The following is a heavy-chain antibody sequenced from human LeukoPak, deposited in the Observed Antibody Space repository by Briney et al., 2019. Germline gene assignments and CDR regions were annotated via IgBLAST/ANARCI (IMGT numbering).Heavy chain of an antibody. CDR3: ARYDWELSHVFDP. V-gene: IGHV3-66*01. J-gene: IGHJ5*02. D-gene: IGHD3-16*02. CDR1: GFTVSSNY. Sequence: GGSLRLPCAASGFTVSSNYMSWVRQAPGKGLEWVSVIYSGGSTYYADSVKGRFTISRDNSKNTLYLQMNSLRAEDTAVYYCARYDWELSHVFDPWGQGTLVTVSS. CDR2: IYSGGST.